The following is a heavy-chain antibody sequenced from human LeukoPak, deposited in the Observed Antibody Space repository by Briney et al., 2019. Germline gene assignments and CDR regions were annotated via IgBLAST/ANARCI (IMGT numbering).Heavy chain of an antibody. D-gene: IGHD4-17*01. CDR3: ARPLYGDFAKYFQR. Sequence: GGSLRLSCAASGFTFSAYSMNWVRQAPGRGLEWVSSISSSSRSIYNADSVKGRFTISRDNAKRSLYLQMNSLRAEDTAVYYCARPLYGDFAKYFQRWGQGTLVTVSS. V-gene: IGHV3-21*01. CDR2: ISSSSRSI. J-gene: IGHJ1*01. CDR1: GFTFSAYS.